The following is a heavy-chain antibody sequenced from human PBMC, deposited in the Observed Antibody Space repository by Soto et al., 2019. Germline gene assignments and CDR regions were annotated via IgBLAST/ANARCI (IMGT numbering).Heavy chain of an antibody. CDR1: GCSFTSYW. CDR3: ARSFTASYDSSGLPSYYYYYYGMDV. D-gene: IGHD3-22*01. V-gene: IGHV5-51*01. J-gene: IGHJ6*02. CDR2: IYPGDSDT. Sequence: PGESLKISCKGSGCSFTSYWIGWVRQMPGKGLEWMGIIYPGDSDTRYSPSFQGQVTISADKSISTAYLQWSSLKASDTAMYYCARSFTASYDSSGLPSYYYYYYGMDVWGQGTTVTVSS.